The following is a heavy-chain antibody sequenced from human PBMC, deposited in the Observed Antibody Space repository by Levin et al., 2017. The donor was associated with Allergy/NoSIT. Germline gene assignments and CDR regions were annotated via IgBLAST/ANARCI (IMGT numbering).Heavy chain of an antibody. D-gene: IGHD4-17*01. CDR2: IYYTGST. V-gene: IGHV4-39*01. CDR1: GGSISSTTYY. J-gene: IGHJ5*02. CDR3: ARHVHEDHGDPSWFDP. Sequence: SETLSLTCTVSGGSISSTTYYWAWIRQPPEKGLEWIGSIYYTGSTYYNPSLRSRVTIYVDTSKNQFSLKLTSVAAADTAMYYCARHVHEDHGDPSWFDPWGQGTAVTVSS.